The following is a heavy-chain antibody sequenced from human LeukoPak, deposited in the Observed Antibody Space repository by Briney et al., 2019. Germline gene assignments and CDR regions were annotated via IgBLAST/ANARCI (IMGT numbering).Heavy chain of an antibody. D-gene: IGHD5-18*01. Sequence: GGSLRLFCAASGFTFSSYSMNWVRQAPGKGLEWVSSISSSSSYIYYADSVKGRFTISRDNAKNSLYLQMNSLRAEDTAVYYCARDAVDAAMADYWGQGTLVTVSS. CDR3: ARDAVDAAMADY. J-gene: IGHJ4*02. CDR2: ISSSSSYI. V-gene: IGHV3-21*01. CDR1: GFTFSSYS.